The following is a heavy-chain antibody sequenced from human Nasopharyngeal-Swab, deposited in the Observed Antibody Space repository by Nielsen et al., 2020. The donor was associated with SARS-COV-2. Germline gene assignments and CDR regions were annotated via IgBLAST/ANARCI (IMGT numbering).Heavy chain of an antibody. Sequence: GESLQISCAASGLTFSSYAVHWVPQAPGKGLEWVAVISYDGINKYYADSVKGRFTISRDNSKNTLYLQMNSLRAEDTAVYYCARDSDCGGDCYPYDAFDIWGQGTMVTVSS. J-gene: IGHJ3*02. D-gene: IGHD2-21*02. CDR2: ISYDGINK. CDR1: GLTFSSYA. V-gene: IGHV3-30-3*01. CDR3: ARDSDCGGDCYPYDAFDI.